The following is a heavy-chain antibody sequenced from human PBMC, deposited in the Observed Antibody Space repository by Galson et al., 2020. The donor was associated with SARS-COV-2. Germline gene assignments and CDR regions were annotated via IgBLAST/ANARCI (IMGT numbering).Heavy chain of an antibody. CDR2: IWYDGSNK. CDR1: GFTFSSYG. Sequence: GGSLRLSCAASGFTFSSYGMHWVRQAPGKGLEWVAVIWYDGSNKYYADSVKGRFTISRDNSKNTLYLQMNSLRAEDTAVYYCAKAIPDSSVWGDYMDVWGKGTTVTVSS. CDR3: AKAIPDSSVWGDYMDV. J-gene: IGHJ6*03. V-gene: IGHV3-33*06. D-gene: IGHD6-19*01.